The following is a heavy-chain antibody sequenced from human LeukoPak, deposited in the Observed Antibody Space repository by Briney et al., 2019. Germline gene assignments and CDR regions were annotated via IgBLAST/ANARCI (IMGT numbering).Heavy chain of an antibody. CDR3: ARDQYHLYSSGWYPFDY. V-gene: IGHV3-48*04. Sequence: SGGSLRLSCAASGFTFSSYSMNWVRQAPGKGLEWVSYISSSSSTIYYADSVKGRFTISRDNAKNSLYLQMNSLRAEDTAVYYCARDQYHLYSSGWYPFDYWGQGTLVTVSS. CDR1: GFTFSSYS. CDR2: ISSSSSTI. D-gene: IGHD6-19*01. J-gene: IGHJ4*02.